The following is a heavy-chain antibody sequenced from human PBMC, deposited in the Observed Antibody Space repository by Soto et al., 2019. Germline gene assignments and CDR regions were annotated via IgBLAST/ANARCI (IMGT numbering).Heavy chain of an antibody. CDR2: IYYSGST. V-gene: IGHV4-39*01. CDR1: GDSITSSTYY. D-gene: IGHD3-22*01. CDR3: ARQSYDSSDYFDY. J-gene: IGHJ4*02. Sequence: QVQLQESGPGLVKPSETLSLTCTVSGDSITSSTYYCGWIRQPPGKGLEWIGSIYYSGSTYYNPSLNSRATISVDTSRSHFSLKLISVTAADTAVDYCARQSYDSSDYFDYWGQGTLVTVSS.